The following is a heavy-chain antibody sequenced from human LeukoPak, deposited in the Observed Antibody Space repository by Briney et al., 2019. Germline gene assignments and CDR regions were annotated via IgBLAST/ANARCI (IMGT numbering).Heavy chain of an antibody. D-gene: IGHD6-6*01. Sequence: NPSQTLSLTCTVSGGSISSGGYYWSWIRQPPGKGLEWIGEINHSGSTNYNPSLKSRVTISVDTSKNQFSLKLSSVTAADTAVYYCARGRNGLAARPAYYYYYGMDVWGQGTTVTVSS. CDR3: ARGRNGLAARPAYYYYYGMDV. J-gene: IGHJ6*02. CDR2: INHSGST. V-gene: IGHV4-30-2*01. CDR1: GGSISSGGYY.